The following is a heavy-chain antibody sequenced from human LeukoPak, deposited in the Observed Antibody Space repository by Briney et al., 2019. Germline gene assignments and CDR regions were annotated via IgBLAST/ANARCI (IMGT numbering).Heavy chain of an antibody. CDR3: ARDPHYDSNAFDI. J-gene: IGHJ3*02. CDR2: IKQDGSEK. V-gene: IGHV3-7*01. D-gene: IGHD3-22*01. CDR1: GFTFSSYA. Sequence: GGSLRLSCAASGFTFSSYAMSWVRQAPGKGLEWVANIKQDGSEKYYVDSVKGRFTISRDNAKNSLYLQMNSLRAEDTAVYYCARDPHYDSNAFDIWGQGTMVTVSS.